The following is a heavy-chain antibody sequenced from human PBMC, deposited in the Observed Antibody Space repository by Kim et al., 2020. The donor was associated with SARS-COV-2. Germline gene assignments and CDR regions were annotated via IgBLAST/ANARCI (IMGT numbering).Heavy chain of an antibody. CDR2: ISWNSGSI. V-gene: IGHV3-9*01. J-gene: IGHJ6*02. CDR3: AKAGDSSSWYDYYYGMDV. CDR1: GFTFDDYA. D-gene: IGHD6-13*01. Sequence: GGSLRLSCAASGFTFDDYAMHWVRQAPGKGLEWVSGISWNSGSIGYADSVKGRFTISRDNAKNSLYLQMNSLRAEDTALYYCAKAGDSSSWYDYYYGMDVGGQGTTVTVSS.